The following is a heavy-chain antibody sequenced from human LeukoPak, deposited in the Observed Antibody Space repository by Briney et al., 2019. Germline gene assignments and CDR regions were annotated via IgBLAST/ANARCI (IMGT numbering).Heavy chain of an antibody. Sequence: GGSLRLSCAASGFTVSSNYMSWVRQAPGKGLEWVSVIYSGGSTYYADSVKGRFTISRDNSKNTLYLQMNSLRAEDTAVYYCGKEVERHFDLKYWGQGTLVTVSS. CDR3: GKEVERHFDLKY. J-gene: IGHJ4*02. CDR1: GFTVSSNY. V-gene: IGHV3-53*01. CDR2: IYSGGST.